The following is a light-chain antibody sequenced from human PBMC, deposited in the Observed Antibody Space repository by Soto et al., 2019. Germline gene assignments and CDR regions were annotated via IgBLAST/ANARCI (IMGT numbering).Light chain of an antibody. J-gene: IGKJ5*01. V-gene: IGKV1-39*01. Sequence: DIQTTQSPSSLSASVGDRVTITCRASQRISTYLNWYQQKPGKAPKLLIYGASTLQGGVPSRFSGSGSGTDFTLTISSLQPEDFATYYCQQSYTTSITFGQGTRLEIE. CDR1: QRISTY. CDR3: QQSYTTSIT. CDR2: GAS.